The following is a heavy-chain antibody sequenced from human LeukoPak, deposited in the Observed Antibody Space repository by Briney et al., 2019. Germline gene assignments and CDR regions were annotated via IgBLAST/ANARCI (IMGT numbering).Heavy chain of an antibody. CDR3: ARAGIAVAGTPHAFDI. CDR2: IWSDGSNK. Sequence: GRSLRLSCAASGFTFSSYGMHWVRQAPGKGLEWVAVIWSDGSNKYYADFVKGRFTISRDNSKNTLYLQMNSLRAEDTAVYYCARAGIAVAGTPHAFDIWGQGTMVTVSS. V-gene: IGHV3-33*01. J-gene: IGHJ3*02. D-gene: IGHD6-19*01. CDR1: GFTFSSYG.